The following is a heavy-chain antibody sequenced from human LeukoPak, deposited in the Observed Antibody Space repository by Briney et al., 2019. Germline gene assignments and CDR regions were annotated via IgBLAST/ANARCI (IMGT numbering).Heavy chain of an antibody. Sequence: GRSLRLSCAASGFTFSSYAMHWVRQAPGKGLEWVAVISYDGSNKYYADSVKGRFTISRDNSKNTLYLQMNSLRAEDTAVYYCARDLLAAAGTHPDYWGQGTLVTVSS. CDR1: GFTFSSYA. CDR2: ISYDGSNK. V-gene: IGHV3-30-3*01. CDR3: ARDLLAAAGTHPDY. J-gene: IGHJ4*02. D-gene: IGHD6-13*01.